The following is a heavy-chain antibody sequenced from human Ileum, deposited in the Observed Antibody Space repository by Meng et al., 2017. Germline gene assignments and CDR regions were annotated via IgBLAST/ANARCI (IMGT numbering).Heavy chain of an antibody. D-gene: IGHD3-22*01. J-gene: IGHJ4*02. CDR2: INHRGST. V-gene: IGHV4-34*01. CDR3: SRTSYYDNSGYYPG. CDR1: VGSFSGYY. Sequence: QVQLHQWGAGLWQPSETLSLTCAVYVGSFSGYYWSWSRQPPGKGLEWIWEINHRGSTNYNTSLKSRVTISVDTSKNQFSLKLSSVTAADTAVYYCSRTSYYDNSGYYPGWGQGTLVTVSS.